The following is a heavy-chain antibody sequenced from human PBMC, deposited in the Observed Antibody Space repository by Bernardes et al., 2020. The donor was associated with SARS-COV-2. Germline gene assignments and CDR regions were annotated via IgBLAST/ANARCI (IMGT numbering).Heavy chain of an antibody. CDR3: ARVGDAQYHDAFEI. Sequence: SETLSLTCIVSGDHMDSYYWSWIRQPPGKGLEWLAYISHTGSTKYNPSLESRLTISVDTSKSQFSLNLRSVTAADTAVYFCARVGDAQYHDAFEIWGQGTTVIVSS. V-gene: IGHV4-59*01. CDR1: GDHMDSYY. D-gene: IGHD3-16*01. CDR2: ISHTGST. J-gene: IGHJ3*02.